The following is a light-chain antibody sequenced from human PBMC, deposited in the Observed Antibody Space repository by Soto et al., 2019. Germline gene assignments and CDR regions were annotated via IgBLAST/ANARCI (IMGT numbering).Light chain of an antibody. J-gene: IGLJ2*01. CDR3: HSSYTSICGVV. CDR2: GNS. Sequence: QSVLTQPRSVSGAPGQRVTISCTGSSSNIGAGYDVHWYQQLPGTAPKLLIYGNSNRPSGVPDRFSGSKSGTSASLPITGLQAADEADYYCHSSYTSICGVVFGGGTKLTVL. CDR1: SSNIGAGYD. V-gene: IGLV1-40*01.